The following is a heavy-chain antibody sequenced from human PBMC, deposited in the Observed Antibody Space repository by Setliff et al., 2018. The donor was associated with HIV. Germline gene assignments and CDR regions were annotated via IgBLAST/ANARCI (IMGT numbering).Heavy chain of an antibody. CDR2: MNPNSGNT. Sequence: ASVKVSCKASGYTFSSYDINWVRQATGQGLEWMGWMNPNSGNTGYAQKFQGRVTMTTDTSTSTAYMELRRLRSDDTAVYYCARGQSSSWSPTLGYYYYYMDVWGKGTTVTVSS. V-gene: IGHV1-8*02. CDR3: ARGQSSSWSPTLGYYYYYMDV. CDR1: GYTFSSYD. D-gene: IGHD6-13*01. J-gene: IGHJ6*03.